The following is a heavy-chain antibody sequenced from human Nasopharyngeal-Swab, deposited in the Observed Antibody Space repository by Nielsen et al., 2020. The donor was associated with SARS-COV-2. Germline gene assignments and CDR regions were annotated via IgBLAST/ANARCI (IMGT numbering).Heavy chain of an antibody. CDR3: ARGTLGLGELSPIHPPDY. J-gene: IGHJ4*02. CDR1: GGSISSYY. CDR2: IYYSGST. D-gene: IGHD3-16*02. V-gene: IGHV4-59*08. Sequence: SETLSLTCTVSGGSISSYYWSWIRQPPGKGLEWIGYIYYSGSTYYNPSLKSRVTISVDTSKNQFSLKLSSVTAADTAVYYCARGTLGLGELSPIHPPDYWGQGTLVTVSS.